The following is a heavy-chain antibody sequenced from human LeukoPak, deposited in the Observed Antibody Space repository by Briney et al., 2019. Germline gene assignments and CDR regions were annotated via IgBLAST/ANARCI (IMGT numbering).Heavy chain of an antibody. Sequence: GGSLRLSCAASGFTFSSYAMSWVRQAPRKGLEWVSAISGSGGSTYYADSVKGRFTISRDNSKNTLYLQMNSLRAEDTAVYYCAKDTRQQLYYYDSSGYYLLNWFDPWGQGTLVTVSS. CDR1: GFTFSSYA. V-gene: IGHV3-23*01. D-gene: IGHD3-22*01. CDR2: ISGSGGST. J-gene: IGHJ5*02. CDR3: AKDTRQQLYYYDSSGYYLLNWFDP.